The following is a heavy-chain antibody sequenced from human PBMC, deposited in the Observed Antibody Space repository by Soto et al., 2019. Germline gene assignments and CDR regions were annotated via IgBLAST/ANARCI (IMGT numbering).Heavy chain of an antibody. CDR3: ARAPPTVTTALDY. D-gene: IGHD4-17*01. V-gene: IGHV1-46*01. CDR2: INPSGGST. Sequence: ASVKVSCKASGYTFTSYYMHWVQQAPGQGLEWMGIINPSGGSTSYAQKFQGRVTMTRDTSTSTVYMELSSLRSEDTAVYYCARAPPTVTTALDYWGQGTLGTVS. J-gene: IGHJ4*02. CDR1: GYTFTSYY.